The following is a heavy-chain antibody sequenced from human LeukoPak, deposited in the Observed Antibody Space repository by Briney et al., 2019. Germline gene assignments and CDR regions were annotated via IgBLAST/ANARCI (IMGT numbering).Heavy chain of an antibody. Sequence: PGRSLRLSCAASGFTFSSYGMHWVRQAPGKGLEWVAVISYDGSNKYYADSVKGRFTISRDNSKNTLYLQMNSLRAEDTAVYYCATVYYYAMDVWGQGTTVTVSS. V-gene: IGHV3-30*03. CDR1: GFTFSSYG. CDR3: ATVYYYAMDV. CDR2: ISYDGSNK. J-gene: IGHJ6*02.